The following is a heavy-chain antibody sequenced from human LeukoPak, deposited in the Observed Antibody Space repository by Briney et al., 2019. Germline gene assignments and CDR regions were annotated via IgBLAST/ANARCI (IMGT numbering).Heavy chain of an antibody. D-gene: IGHD5-18*01. V-gene: IGHV5-51*01. CDR3: ARLPSSYGYEGLDY. Sequence: GESLKISCKGSGYSLTSYWIGWVRQMPGKGLEWMGIIYPGDSYTRYSPSFQGQVNISADKSISTAYLQWSSLKASDTAMYYCARLPSSYGYEGLDYWGQGALVTVSS. J-gene: IGHJ4*02. CDR1: GYSLTSYW. CDR2: IYPGDSYT.